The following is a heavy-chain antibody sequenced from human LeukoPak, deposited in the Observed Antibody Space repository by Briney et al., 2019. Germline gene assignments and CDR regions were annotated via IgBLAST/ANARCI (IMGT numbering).Heavy chain of an antibody. Sequence: GGSLRLSCAASGFTISSYAMHWVRQAPRPGQELVAVISCDGSNKYYADSVKGRFTISRDNSKNTLYLQMNSLRAEDTAVYYCTLFGAPTGDYYYYYMDVGGKATTLTVSS. CDR2: ISCDGSNK. D-gene: IGHD3-3*01. CDR3: TLFGAPTGDYYYYYMDV. V-gene: IGHV3-30-3*01. CDR1: GFTISSYA. J-gene: IGHJ6*03.